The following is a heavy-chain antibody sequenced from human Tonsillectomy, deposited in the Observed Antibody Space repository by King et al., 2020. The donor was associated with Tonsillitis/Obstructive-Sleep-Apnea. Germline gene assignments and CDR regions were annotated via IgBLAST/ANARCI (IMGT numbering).Heavy chain of an antibody. CDR3: ARGGWLQSLFDY. V-gene: IGHV3-30*04. CDR2: ISYDGSNK. Sequence: VQLVESGGGVVQPGRSLRLSCAASGFTFSNYAMHWVRQAPGKGLEWVAVISYDGSNKYYADSVKGRFTISRDNSKNTLYLQMNSLRAEDTAVYYCARGGWLQSLFDYWGQGTLVTVSS. CDR1: GFTFSNYA. D-gene: IGHD5-24*01. J-gene: IGHJ4*02.